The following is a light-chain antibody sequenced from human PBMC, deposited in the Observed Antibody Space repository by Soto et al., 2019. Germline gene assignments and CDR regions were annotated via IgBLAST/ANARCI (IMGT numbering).Light chain of an antibody. J-gene: IGLJ1*01. V-gene: IGLV2-8*01. Sequence: QSVLTQPPSASGSPGQSVTISCTGTSSDVGGYNYVSWYQQHPGKAPKLMIYEVSKRPSGVPDRFSGSKSGNTASLTVSGLQAEDEADYYCSSYAGNKNDFGTGTKVTVL. CDR3: SSYAGNKND. CDR1: SSDVGGYNY. CDR2: EVS.